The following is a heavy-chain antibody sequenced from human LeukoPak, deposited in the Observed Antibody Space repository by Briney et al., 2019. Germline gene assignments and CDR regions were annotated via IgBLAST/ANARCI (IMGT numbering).Heavy chain of an antibody. V-gene: IGHV1-8*03. D-gene: IGHD2-2*01. J-gene: IGHJ4*02. CDR2: MNPNSANT. CDR3: ARAIRYQLLSDY. CDR1: GYTFGTYD. Sequence: ASVKVSCKTSGYTFGTYDINWLRQAAGQGLEWMGWMNPNSANTGFAQKFQGRAAITRDTSTATAYLELSGLTSEDTAVYYCARAIRYQLLSDYWGQGTLVTVSS.